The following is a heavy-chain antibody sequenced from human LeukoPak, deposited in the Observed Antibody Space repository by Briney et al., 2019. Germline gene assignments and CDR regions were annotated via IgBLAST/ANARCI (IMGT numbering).Heavy chain of an antibody. J-gene: IGHJ4*02. CDR3: ARKYQRTGLFDY. D-gene: IGHD2-2*01. Sequence: PSETLSLTCAVSGYSISSGYYWGWIRQPPGKGLEWIGSIYHSGSTYYNPSLKSRVTISVDTSKNQFSLKLSSVTAADTAVYYCARKYQRTGLFDYWGQGTLVTVSS. V-gene: IGHV4-38-2*01. CDR1: GYSISSGYY. CDR2: IYHSGST.